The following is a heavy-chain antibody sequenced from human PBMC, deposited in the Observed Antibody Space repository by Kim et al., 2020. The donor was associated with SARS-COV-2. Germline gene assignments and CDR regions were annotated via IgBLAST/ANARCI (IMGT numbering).Heavy chain of an antibody. CDR1: GGTFSSYT. Sequence: SVKVSCKASGGTFSSYTISWVRQAPGQGLEWMGRIIPILGIANYAQKFQGRVTITADKSTSTAYMELSSLRSEDTAVYYCARGRWVGASTGGFDYWGQGTLVTVSS. CDR2: IIPILGIA. V-gene: IGHV1-69*02. D-gene: IGHD1-26*01. CDR3: ARGRWVGASTGGFDY. J-gene: IGHJ4*02.